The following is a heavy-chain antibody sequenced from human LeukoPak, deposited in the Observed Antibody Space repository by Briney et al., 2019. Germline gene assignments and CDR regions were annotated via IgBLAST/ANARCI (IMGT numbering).Heavy chain of an antibody. Sequence: GGSLRLSCAASGFTFSSYTMNWVRQAPGKGLEWVSSISRTSIYIYYADSVKGRFTISRDNAKNSLYLQMNSLRAEDTAVYYCARDPDTAMVTNDYWGQGTLVTVSS. J-gene: IGHJ4*02. CDR2: ISRTSIYI. D-gene: IGHD5-18*01. V-gene: IGHV3-21*01. CDR3: ARDPDTAMVTNDY. CDR1: GFTFSSYT.